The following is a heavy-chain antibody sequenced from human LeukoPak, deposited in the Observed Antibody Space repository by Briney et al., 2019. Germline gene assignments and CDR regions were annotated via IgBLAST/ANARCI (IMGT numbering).Heavy chain of an antibody. D-gene: IGHD4-17*01. V-gene: IGHV4-4*07. CDR1: GGSISSYY. CDR3: ASKHDYGDFREV. CDR2: IYTSGST. Sequence: SETLSLTCTVSGGSISSYYWSWIRQPAGKGLEWIGRIYTSGSTNYHPSLKSRITMSVDTSKNQFSLKLSSVTAADTAVYYCASKHDYGDFREVWGQGTLVTVSS. J-gene: IGHJ4*02.